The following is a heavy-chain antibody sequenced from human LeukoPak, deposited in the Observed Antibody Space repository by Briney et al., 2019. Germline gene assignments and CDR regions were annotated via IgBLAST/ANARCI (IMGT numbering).Heavy chain of an antibody. D-gene: IGHD2-2*02. Sequence: PGGSLRLSCAASGFTLSSYWMHWVRQAPGKGLVWVSRINSDGSSTTYADSVKGRFTISRDSAKNTLYLQMNSLRVEDTAVYYCASGPIAATATPDNWGQGTLVTVSS. V-gene: IGHV3-74*01. J-gene: IGHJ4*02. CDR2: INSDGSST. CDR1: GFTLSSYW. CDR3: ASGPIAATATPDN.